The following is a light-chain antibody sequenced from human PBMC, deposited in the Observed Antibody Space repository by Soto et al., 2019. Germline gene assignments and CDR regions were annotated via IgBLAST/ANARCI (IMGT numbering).Light chain of an antibody. J-gene: IGKJ5*01. Sequence: AIRMTQSPSSLSAATGDRVTITCRASPSISTYFAWYQQKPGKAPKLLIYGAYTLQSGVPSRFSGSGSGTDFTITISCLQSEDFATYYGQQYYSNVPITFGHGTRLEIK. V-gene: IGKV1-8*01. CDR1: PSISTY. CDR2: GAY. CDR3: QQYYSNVPIT.